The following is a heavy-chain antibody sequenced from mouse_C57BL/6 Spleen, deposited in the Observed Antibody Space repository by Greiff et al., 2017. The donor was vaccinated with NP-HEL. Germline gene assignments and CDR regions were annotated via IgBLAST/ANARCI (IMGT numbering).Heavy chain of an antibody. D-gene: IGHD1-1*01. CDR2: IDPEDGDT. CDR1: GFNIKDYY. J-gene: IGHJ3*01. Sequence: VQLQQSGAELVRPGASVKLSCTASGFNIKDYYMHWVKQRPEQGLEWIGRIDPEDGDTEYAPKFQGKATMTADTSSNTAYLQLSSLTSADTAVYYSTTSGYCGSSLCAYGGQGTLVTVSA. CDR3: TTSGYCGSSLCAY. V-gene: IGHV14-1*01.